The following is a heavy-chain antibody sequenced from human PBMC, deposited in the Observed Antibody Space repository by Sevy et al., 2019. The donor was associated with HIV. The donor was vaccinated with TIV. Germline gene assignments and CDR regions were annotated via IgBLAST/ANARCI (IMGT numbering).Heavy chain of an antibody. V-gene: IGHV3-53*01. CDR1: GFTVSSNY. D-gene: IGHD6-13*01. J-gene: IGHJ3*02. Sequence: GGSLRLSCAASGFTVSSNYVSWVRPAPGKGLEWVSVISSGGSTYYADSVKGRFTISRDNTKTTLYLQMNNLRAEDTDVYYCARDMAAAGSDRNFDIWGQGTMVTVSS. CDR2: ISSGGST. CDR3: ARDMAAAGSDRNFDI.